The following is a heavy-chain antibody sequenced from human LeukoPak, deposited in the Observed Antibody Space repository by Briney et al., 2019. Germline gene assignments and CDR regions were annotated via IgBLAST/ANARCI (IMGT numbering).Heavy chain of an antibody. CDR1: GGSISSHY. D-gene: IGHD3-9*01. CDR3: ARGYYDILTGYYRPTYYFDY. CDR2: IYYSGST. V-gene: IGHV4-59*11. J-gene: IGHJ4*02. Sequence: PSETLSLTCTVSGGSISSHYWSWIRQPPGKGLEWIGYIYYSGSTNYTPSLKSRVTISVDTSKNQFSLKLSSVTAADTAVYYCARGYYDILTGYYRPTYYFDYWGQGTLVTVSS.